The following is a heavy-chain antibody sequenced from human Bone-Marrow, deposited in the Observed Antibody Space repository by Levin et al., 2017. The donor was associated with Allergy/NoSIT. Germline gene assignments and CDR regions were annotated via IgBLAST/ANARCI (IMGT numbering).Heavy chain of an antibody. CDR1: GFTFNNYA. D-gene: IGHD3-10*01. V-gene: IGHV3-23*01. CDR3: AKALWYGELYAFDI. CDR2: INKNGATT. J-gene: IGHJ3*02. Sequence: GESLKISCAASGFTFNNYAMTWVRQAPGKGLEWVSTINKNGATTDFADSVKGRFTIFRDNSKNTVSLQMNSLRAEDTAVYYCAKALWYGELYAFDIWGQGTMVTVSS.